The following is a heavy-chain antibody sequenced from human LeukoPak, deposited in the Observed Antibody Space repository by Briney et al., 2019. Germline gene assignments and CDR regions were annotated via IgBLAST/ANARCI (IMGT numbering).Heavy chain of an antibody. V-gene: IGHV4-59*01. CDR1: GGSISSYY. Sequence: SETLSLTCTVSGGSISSYYWSWIRQPPGKGLEWIGYIYYSGSTNYNPSLKSRVTISVDTSKNQFSLKLSSVTAADTAVYYCARDYYGSGYFDYWGQGTLVTVSS. D-gene: IGHD3-10*01. CDR2: IYYSGST. CDR3: ARDYYGSGYFDY. J-gene: IGHJ4*02.